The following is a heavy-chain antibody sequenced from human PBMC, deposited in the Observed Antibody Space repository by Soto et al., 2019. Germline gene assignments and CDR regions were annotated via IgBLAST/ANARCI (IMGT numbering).Heavy chain of an antibody. Sequence: SETLSLTCTVSGGSISSSSYYWGWIRQPPGKGLEWIGTIYYSGSTYYNPSLKSRVTISVDTSQNQFSLKLSSVTAADTAVYYCARVGGIRYLYGSLECWGQGTVVTVSS. CDR1: GGSISSSSYY. CDR3: ARVGGIRYLYGSLEC. CDR2: IYYSGST. D-gene: IGHD5-18*01. V-gene: IGHV4-39*01. J-gene: IGHJ4*02.